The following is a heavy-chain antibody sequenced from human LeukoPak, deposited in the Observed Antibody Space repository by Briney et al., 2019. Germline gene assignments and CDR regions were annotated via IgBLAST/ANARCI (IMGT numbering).Heavy chain of an antibody. CDR3: ANGPIASGYFAYFDY. CDR2: IQHDGRNT. CDR1: GFTFTSHG. D-gene: IGHD3-22*01. Sequence: GGSLRLSCVVSGFTFTSHGMNWIRQAPGKGLEWVAFIQHDGRNTYHADSVKGRFTISRDDSKNTLYLQMNSLRVEDTALYYCANGPIASGYFAYFDYWGQGTPVTVSS. J-gene: IGHJ4*02. V-gene: IGHV3-30*02.